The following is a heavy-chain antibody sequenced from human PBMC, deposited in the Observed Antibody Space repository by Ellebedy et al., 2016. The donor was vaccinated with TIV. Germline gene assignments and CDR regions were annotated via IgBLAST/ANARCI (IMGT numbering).Heavy chain of an antibody. D-gene: IGHD6-6*01. CDR1: GFTFSSYG. J-gene: IGHJ4*02. CDR2: ISYDGSNK. V-gene: IGHV3-30*03. Sequence: GESLKISCAASGFTFSSYGMHWVRQAPGKGLEWVAVISYDGSNKYYADSVKGRFTISRDDSKNTLCLQMNRLRAEDTAVYYCARSVYYSSSSRGIGYYFDYWGQGTLVTASS. CDR3: ARSVYYSSSSRGIGYYFDY.